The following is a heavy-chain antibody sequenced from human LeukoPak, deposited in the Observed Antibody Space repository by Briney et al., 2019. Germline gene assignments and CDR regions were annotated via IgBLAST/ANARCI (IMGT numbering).Heavy chain of an antibody. CDR1: GFTFAYYA. CDR2: IGRSDGST. J-gene: IGHJ3*02. Sequence: GGSLRLPCAASGFTFAYYAMTWVRQAPGKGLEWVSAIGRSDGSTYYADSVKGRFTISRDNSKNTLYLQMNSLRAEDTAVYYCAKDFMVRGVIGSAFDIWGQGTMVTVSS. CDR3: AKDFMVRGVIGSAFDI. V-gene: IGHV3-23*01. D-gene: IGHD3-10*01.